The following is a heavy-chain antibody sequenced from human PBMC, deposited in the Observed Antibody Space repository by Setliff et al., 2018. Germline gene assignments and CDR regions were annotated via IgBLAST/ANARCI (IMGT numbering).Heavy chain of an antibody. J-gene: IGHJ5*02. CDR2: INANSGGT. Sequence: ASVKVSCKASGYTFTGYYMHRVRQAPGQGLEWMGRINANSGGTNYAQKFQGRVTMTRDTSISTAYMELSRLRSDDTAVYYCAREEVGRYSSGWYISSDNWFDPWGQGTLVTGSS. CDR3: AREEVGRYSSGWYISSDNWFDP. CDR1: GYTFTGYY. D-gene: IGHD6-19*01. V-gene: IGHV1-2*06.